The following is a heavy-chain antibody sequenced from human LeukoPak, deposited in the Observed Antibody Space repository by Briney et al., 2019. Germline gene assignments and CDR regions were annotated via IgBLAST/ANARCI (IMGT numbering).Heavy chain of an antibody. J-gene: IGHJ4*02. V-gene: IGHV4-4*07. CDR1: GGSISNYY. CDR2: IYASGST. D-gene: IGHD3-10*01. Sequence: SDTLSLTCTVSGGSISNYYWSWIRQPAGMGLEWIGRIYASGSTNYNPSLKSRVTISVDTSNNQFSLNLSSVTAADTPVYYCARTSARGAQFDYWGQGTLVTVSS. CDR3: ARTSARGAQFDY.